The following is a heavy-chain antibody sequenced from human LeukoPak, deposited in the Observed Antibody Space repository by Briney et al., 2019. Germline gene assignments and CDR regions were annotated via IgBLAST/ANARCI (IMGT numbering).Heavy chain of an antibody. D-gene: IGHD2-2*03. J-gene: IGHJ4*02. CDR2: IYTSGST. Sequence: PSETLSLTCAVSGGSISSYYWSWIRQPAGKGLEWIGRIYTSGSTNYNPSLKSRVTMSVDTSKNQFSLKLSSVTAADTAVYYCARDGYCGSTSCYPFDYWGQGTLVTVSS. CDR1: GGSISSYY. CDR3: ARDGYCGSTSCYPFDY. V-gene: IGHV4-4*07.